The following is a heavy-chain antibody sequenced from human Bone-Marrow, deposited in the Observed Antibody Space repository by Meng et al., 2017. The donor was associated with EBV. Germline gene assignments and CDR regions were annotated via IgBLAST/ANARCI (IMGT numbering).Heavy chain of an antibody. CDR2: IIPIFGTA. CDR1: GGTLSNYA. V-gene: IGHV1-69*01. J-gene: IGHJ5*02. Sequence: LVVQFGSEVKKPGSPVKASWKASGGTLSNYAISWVLQAPGQGLEWMGGIIPIFGTANYAQKFQGRVTITADESTSTAYMELSSLRSEDTAVYYCARASAVAGTWWFDPWGQGTLVTVSS. CDR3: ARASAVAGTWWFDP. D-gene: IGHD6-19*01.